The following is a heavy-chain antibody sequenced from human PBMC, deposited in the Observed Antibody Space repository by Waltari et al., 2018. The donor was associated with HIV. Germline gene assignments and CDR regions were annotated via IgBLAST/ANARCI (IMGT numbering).Heavy chain of an antibody. D-gene: IGHD1-26*01. CDR3: ARAYSGTYRIGDY. CDR1: GFTFSKYW. V-gene: IGHV3-7*01. Sequence: EVQLVETGGALVQPGGSLRVSCVASGFTFSKYWMTWVRRAPGKGREGVANIKQDGNEKNYLDSVKGRFTISRDNAKNSLYLQMNNLRDEDSATYYCARAYSGTYRIGDYWGQGTLVTVSS. J-gene: IGHJ4*02. CDR2: IKQDGNEK.